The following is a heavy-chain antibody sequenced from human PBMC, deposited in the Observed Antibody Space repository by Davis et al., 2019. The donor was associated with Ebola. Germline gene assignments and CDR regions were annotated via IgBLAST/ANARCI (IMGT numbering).Heavy chain of an antibody. V-gene: IGHV1-69*13. CDR2: IIPIFGTA. J-gene: IGHJ4*02. Sequence: AASVKVSCKASGGTFSSYAISWVRQAPGQGLEWMGGIIPIFGTANYAQKFQGRVTITADESTSTAYMELSSLRSEDTAVYYCARNRGYYDSSGYLDYWGQGTLVTVSS. CDR1: GGTFSSYA. CDR3: ARNRGYYDSSGYLDY. D-gene: IGHD3-22*01.